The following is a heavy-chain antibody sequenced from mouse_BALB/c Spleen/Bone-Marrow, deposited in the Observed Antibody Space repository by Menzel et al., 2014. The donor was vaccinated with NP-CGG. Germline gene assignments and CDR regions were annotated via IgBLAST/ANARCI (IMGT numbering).Heavy chain of an antibody. D-gene: IGHD2-3*01. J-gene: IGHJ2*01. CDR3: ARGRWYY. Sequence: EVNLVESGPELVKPGASVKISCKTSGYTFTDYTLHWVKQSHGKSLEWIGGINPNIGGTTYNQKFKDKASLTLNKSSTTAYMELRSLTSEDSAVYFCARGRWYYWGQGTTLTVSS. CDR1: GYTFTDYT. CDR2: INPNIGGT. V-gene: IGHV1-22*01.